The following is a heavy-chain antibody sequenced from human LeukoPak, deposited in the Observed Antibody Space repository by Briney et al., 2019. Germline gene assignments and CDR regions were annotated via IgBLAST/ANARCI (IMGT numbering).Heavy chain of an antibody. D-gene: IGHD5-12*01. CDR1: GGSFSGYY. CDR3: ARDGYNRVYYGMDV. J-gene: IGHJ6*02. V-gene: IGHV4-34*01. Sequence: SETLSLTCAVYGGSFSGYYWSWIRQPPGKGLEWIGEINHSGSTNYNPSLKSRVTISVDTSKNQFSLKLSSVTAADTAVYYCARDGYNRVYYGMDVWGQGTTVTVSS. CDR2: INHSGST.